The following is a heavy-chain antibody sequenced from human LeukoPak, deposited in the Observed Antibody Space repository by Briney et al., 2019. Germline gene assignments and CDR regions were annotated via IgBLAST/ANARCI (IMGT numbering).Heavy chain of an antibody. CDR1: GGSISSGSYY. J-gene: IGHJ4*02. CDR2: IYTSGST. Sequence: PSQTLSLTCTVSGGSISSGSYYWSWIRQPAGKGLEWIGRIYTSGSTNYNPSLKSRVTISVDTSKNQFSRKLSSVTAADTAVYYCARGHMITFGGVSPGFDYWGQGTLVTVSS. D-gene: IGHD3-16*01. CDR3: ARGHMITFGGVSPGFDY. V-gene: IGHV4-61*02.